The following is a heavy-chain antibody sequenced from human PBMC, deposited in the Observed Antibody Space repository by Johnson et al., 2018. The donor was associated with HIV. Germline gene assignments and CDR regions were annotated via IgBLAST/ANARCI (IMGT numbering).Heavy chain of an antibody. J-gene: IGHJ3*02. Sequence: VQLVESGGGSVQPGGFLRLSCAASGFSFSNYWMSWVRQAPGKGLEWVANIKEEGSEAYYVDSMEGRFTSSRDNAKNSLYLQMDKLRVEDTAMYYCASDGVYSSPWDAFDIWGQGTMVTVSS. D-gene: IGHD6-19*01. CDR1: GFSFSNYW. CDR3: ASDGVYSSPWDAFDI. CDR2: IKEEGSEA. V-gene: IGHV3-7*05.